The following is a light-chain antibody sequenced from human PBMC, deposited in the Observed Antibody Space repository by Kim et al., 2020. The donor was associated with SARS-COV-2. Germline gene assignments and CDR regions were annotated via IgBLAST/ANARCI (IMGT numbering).Light chain of an antibody. V-gene: IGLV2-14*03. Sequence: GQSMTISSTATSNDVGYYNSVSCYQQHPGKAPKLIIYDVTERASGVSNRFSGSQSGNPASLTISGLRAEDEADYYCSSHTTSSTYVFGSGTQLTVL. CDR2: DVT. CDR1: SNDVGYYNS. CDR3: SSHTTSSTYV. J-gene: IGLJ1*01.